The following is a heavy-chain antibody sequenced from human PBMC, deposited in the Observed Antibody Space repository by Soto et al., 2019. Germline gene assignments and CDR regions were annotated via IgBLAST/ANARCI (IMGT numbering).Heavy chain of an antibody. CDR3: AKHGATFSLDAPIDY. D-gene: IGHD1-26*01. CDR2: ISYDGSNK. V-gene: IGHV3-30*18. Sequence: GGSLRLSCAASGFTFSSYGMHWVRQAPGKGLEWVAVISYDGSNKYYADSVKGRFTISRDNSKNTLYLQMNSLRAEDTAVYYCAKHGATFSLDAPIDYWGQGTLVTVSS. J-gene: IGHJ4*02. CDR1: GFTFSSYG.